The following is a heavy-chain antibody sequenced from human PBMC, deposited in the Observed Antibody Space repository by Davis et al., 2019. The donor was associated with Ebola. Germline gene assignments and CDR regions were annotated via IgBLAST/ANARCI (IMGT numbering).Heavy chain of an antibody. CDR2: IYYSGST. J-gene: IGHJ4*02. D-gene: IGHD3-16*02. CDR3: ARAVWGSYRTFDY. CDR1: GGSISNYY. Sequence: MPSETLSLTCTVSGGSISNYYWSWIRQPPGKGLEWIGYIYYSGSTNYNPSLKSRVTISVDTSKNQFSLKLSSVTAADTAVYYCARAVWGSYRTFDYWGQGTLVTVSS. V-gene: IGHV4-59*01.